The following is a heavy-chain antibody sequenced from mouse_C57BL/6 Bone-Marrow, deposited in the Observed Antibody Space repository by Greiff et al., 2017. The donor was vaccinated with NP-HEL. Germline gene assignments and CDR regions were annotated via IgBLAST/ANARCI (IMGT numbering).Heavy chain of an antibody. D-gene: IGHD2-4*01. CDR1: GYTFTNYW. CDR3: ARGIRDGYYDV. J-gene: IGHJ1*03. Sequence: VKLLESGAELVRPGTSVKMSCKASGYTFTNYWIGWVKQRPGHGLEWIGDIYPGGGYTNSNEKFKGKATLTADKSSSTAYMQFSRLTSEDSTIYYCARGIRDGYYDVWGTGTTVTVSS. V-gene: IGHV1-63*01. CDR2: IYPGGGYT.